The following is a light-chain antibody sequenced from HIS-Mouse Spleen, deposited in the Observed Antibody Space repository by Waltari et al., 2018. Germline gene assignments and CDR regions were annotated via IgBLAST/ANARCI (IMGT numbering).Light chain of an antibody. Sequence: QSVLTQPPSASGTPGQRVTISCSGSSSKIGSNYVYWYQQLPGTAPKLLIYRNNQRPSGVPARFSGSKSGTSASLAISGLRSEDEADYYCAAWDDSLSGPVFGGGTKLTVL. CDR1: SSKIGSNY. V-gene: IGLV1-47*01. CDR2: RNN. CDR3: AAWDDSLSGPV. J-gene: IGLJ3*02.